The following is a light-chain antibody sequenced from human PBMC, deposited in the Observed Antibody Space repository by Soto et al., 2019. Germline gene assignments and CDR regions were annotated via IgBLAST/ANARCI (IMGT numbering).Light chain of an antibody. V-gene: IGLV2-14*03. Sequence: QSALTQPASVSGSPGQSITISCTVASSDVRSYNFVSWYQQHPGKAPKLLIYDVSHRTSGVSDRFSGSKSGNTASLTISGLQADDEADYYCTSYINAATPFGGGTKLTVL. CDR1: SSDVRSYNF. CDR2: DVS. CDR3: TSYINAATP. J-gene: IGLJ3*02.